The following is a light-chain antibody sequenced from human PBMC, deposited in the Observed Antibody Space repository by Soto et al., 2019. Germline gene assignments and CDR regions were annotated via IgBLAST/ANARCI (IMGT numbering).Light chain of an antibody. CDR2: GAS. CDR3: QQYNNWPG. J-gene: IGKJ1*01. V-gene: IGKV3-15*01. CDR1: QSISNN. Sequence: EIVMTQSPATLSVSPGERATLSCRASQSISNNLAWYQQKPGQAPRLLIYGASTRATGIPARFSGSGSGTEFTLTISSLQSEDFALYFCQQYNNWPGFGQGTKVDIK.